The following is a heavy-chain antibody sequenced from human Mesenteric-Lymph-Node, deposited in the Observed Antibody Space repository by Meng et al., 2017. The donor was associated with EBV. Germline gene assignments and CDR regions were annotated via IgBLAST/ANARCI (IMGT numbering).Heavy chain of an antibody. Sequence: QLQLQESGPGLVKPSAXLSLTCTVSRGPISSSSYSWGWIRQPRGKGLEWIGSIYYSGSTKYNPSLKSRVTVSVDTSKNQFSLKLSSVTAADTAVYYCARDGLRSGYYIGLDYWGQGTLVTVSS. V-gene: IGHV4-39*07. J-gene: IGHJ4*02. D-gene: IGHD3-3*01. CDR2: IYYSGST. CDR3: ARDGLRSGYYIGLDY. CDR1: RGPISSSSYS.